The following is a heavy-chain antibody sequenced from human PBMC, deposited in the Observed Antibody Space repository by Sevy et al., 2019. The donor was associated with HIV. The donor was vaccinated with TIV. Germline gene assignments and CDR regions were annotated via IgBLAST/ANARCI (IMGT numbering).Heavy chain of an antibody. D-gene: IGHD6-13*01. J-gene: IGHJ4*02. Sequence: GGSLRLSCAASGFTLSSYWMHWVRQGPGKGLVWVSHINSDGSTTNYADSVKGRFTTSRDNAKNTLYLQMNRLRAEDTAVYYCARAYSGSWDNWGQGTLVTVSS. CDR1: GFTLSSYW. CDR2: INSDGSTT. V-gene: IGHV3-74*01. CDR3: ARAYSGSWDN.